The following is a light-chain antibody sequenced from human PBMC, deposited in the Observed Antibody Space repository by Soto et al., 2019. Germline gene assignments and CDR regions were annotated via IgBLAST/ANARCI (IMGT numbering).Light chain of an antibody. J-gene: IGLJ1*01. CDR3: QVWDSSSDQPV. CDR2: DAS. V-gene: IGLV3-21*02. CDR1: NIGSKS. Sequence: SYELTQTPSVSVAPGQTARITCGGNNIGSKSVHWYQQKPGHTPVLVVYDASDRPSGNPERFSGSNSGHTATLTISSVEDGDEADYYCQVWDSSSDQPVVGTGTKVNVL.